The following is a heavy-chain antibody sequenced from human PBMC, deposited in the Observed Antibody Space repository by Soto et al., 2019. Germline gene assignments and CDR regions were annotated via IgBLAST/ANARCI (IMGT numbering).Heavy chain of an antibody. Sequence: QVQLVESGGGVVQPGRSLRLSCAASGFTFSSYGMHWVRQAPGKGLEWVAVIWYDGSNKYYEDSVKGRFTISRDNSKNTLYLQINSLRAEDTAVYYCAREDFSGSVYDYWGQGTLVTVSS. CDR3: AREDFSGSVYDY. D-gene: IGHD1-26*01. V-gene: IGHV3-33*01. J-gene: IGHJ4*02. CDR1: GFTFSSYG. CDR2: IWYDGSNK.